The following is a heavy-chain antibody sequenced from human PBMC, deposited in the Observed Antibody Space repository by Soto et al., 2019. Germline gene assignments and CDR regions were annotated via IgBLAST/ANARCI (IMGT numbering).Heavy chain of an antibody. J-gene: IGHJ6*02. CDR3: TTVSYDFWSGYYPGYYYYGMDV. CDR1: GFTLSNAW. V-gene: IGHV3-15*07. CDR2: IKSKTDGGTT. Sequence: GGSLRLSCAASGFTLSNAWMNWVRQAPGKGLEWVGRIKSKTDGGTTDYAAPVKGRFTISRDDSKNTLYLQMNSLKTEDTAVYYCTTVSYDFWSGYYPGYYYYGMDVWGQGTTVTVSS. D-gene: IGHD3-3*01.